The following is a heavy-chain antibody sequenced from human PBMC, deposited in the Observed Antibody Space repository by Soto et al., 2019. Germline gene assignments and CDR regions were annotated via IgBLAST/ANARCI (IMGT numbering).Heavy chain of an antibody. CDR2: IKQDGSEK. V-gene: IGHV3-7*01. CDR1: GFTFSSYW. CDR3: ASYGSGSYR. D-gene: IGHD3-10*01. J-gene: IGHJ4*02. Sequence: EVQLVESGGGLVQPGGSLRLSCAASGFTFSSYWMSWVRQAPGKGLDWVANIKQDGSEKYYVDSVKGRFTISRDNAKNSLYLQMTSLRAEDTAVYYCASYGSGSYRWGQGTLVTVSS.